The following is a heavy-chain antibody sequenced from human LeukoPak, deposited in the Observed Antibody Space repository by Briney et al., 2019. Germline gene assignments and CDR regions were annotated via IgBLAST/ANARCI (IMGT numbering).Heavy chain of an antibody. Sequence: GGSLRLSCAASGFTFSSYGMHWVRQAPGKGLEWVAVIWYDGSNKYYADSVKGRFTISRDNSKNTLYLQMNSLRAEDTAVYYCARDRNSSGWYEAGEDYWGQGILVTVSS. CDR2: IWYDGSNK. J-gene: IGHJ4*02. CDR3: ARDRNSSGWYEAGEDY. V-gene: IGHV3-33*01. CDR1: GFTFSSYG. D-gene: IGHD6-19*01.